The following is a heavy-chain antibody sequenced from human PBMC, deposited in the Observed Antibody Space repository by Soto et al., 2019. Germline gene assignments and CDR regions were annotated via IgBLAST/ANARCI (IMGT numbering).Heavy chain of an antibody. CDR2: IYYSGST. V-gene: IGHV4-61*01. Sequence: QVQLQESGPGLVKTSETLTLTCTVSGGSVNNGNYYWSWMRQPPGKGLEWIGHIYYSGSTNYNPSPKSRVIISIDTSKKQCSQKVSSVAAADTAGYFCARDPGVGLSARWFDPWAEGAQVTVSS. CDR1: GGSVNNGNYY. J-gene: IGHJ5*02. CDR3: ARDPGVGLSARWFDP. D-gene: IGHD2-8*01.